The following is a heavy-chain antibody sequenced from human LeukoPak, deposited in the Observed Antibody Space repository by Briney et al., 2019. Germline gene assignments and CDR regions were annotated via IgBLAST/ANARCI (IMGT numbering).Heavy chain of an antibody. CDR1: GGSFSGYY. D-gene: IGHD1-14*01. J-gene: IGHJ4*02. Sequence: PETLSLTCAVYGGSFSGYYWSWIRQPPGKGLEWIGEINHSGSTNYNPSLKSRVTISVDTSKNQFSLKLSSVTAADTAVYYCARERTTRVVDYWGQGTLVTVSS. CDR2: INHSGST. V-gene: IGHV4-34*01. CDR3: ARERTTRVVDY.